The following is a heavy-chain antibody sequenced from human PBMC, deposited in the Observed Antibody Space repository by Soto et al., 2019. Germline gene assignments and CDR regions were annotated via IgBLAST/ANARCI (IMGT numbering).Heavy chain of an antibody. CDR1: GGTFSSYA. D-gene: IGHD6-19*01. J-gene: IGHJ3*02. V-gene: IGHV1-69*06. CDR2: IIPIFGTA. CDR3: ARDRYSSGWYAAFDI. Sequence: ASVKVSCKASGGTFSSYAISWVRQAPGQGLEWMGGIIPIFGTANYAQKFQGRVTITADKSTSTAYMELSSLRSEDTAVYYCARDRYSSGWYAAFDIWGQGTMVTVSS.